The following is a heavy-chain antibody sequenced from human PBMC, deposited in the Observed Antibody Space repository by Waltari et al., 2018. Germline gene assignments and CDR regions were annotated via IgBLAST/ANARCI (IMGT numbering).Heavy chain of an antibody. CDR3: ARDIAYHDSSGYYPYYFDY. CDR1: GFTFSRYA. CDR2: ISYDGSHK. J-gene: IGHJ4*02. V-gene: IGHV3-30-3*01. Sequence: QVQLVESGGGMVQPGRSLRLSCAASGFTFSRYAMHWVRQAPGKGLEWVAVISYDGSHKYYADSVKGRFTISRDSSKNTLFLQMNSLRVEDTAVYYCARDIAYHDSSGYYPYYFDYWGQGALVTVSS. D-gene: IGHD3-22*01.